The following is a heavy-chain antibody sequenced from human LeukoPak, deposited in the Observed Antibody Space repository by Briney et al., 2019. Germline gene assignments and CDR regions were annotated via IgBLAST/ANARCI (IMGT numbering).Heavy chain of an antibody. V-gene: IGHV3-15*01. CDR1: GFTFSNAW. D-gene: IGHD6-6*01. Sequence: GGSLRLSCAAPGFTFSNAWMSWVRQAPGKGLEWVGRIKSKTDGGTTDYAAPVKGRFTISRDDSKNTLYLQMNSLKTEDPAVYYCTGEYSSSIDFPTYFDYWGQGTLVTVSS. CDR2: IKSKTDGGTT. J-gene: IGHJ4*02. CDR3: TGEYSSSIDFPTYFDY.